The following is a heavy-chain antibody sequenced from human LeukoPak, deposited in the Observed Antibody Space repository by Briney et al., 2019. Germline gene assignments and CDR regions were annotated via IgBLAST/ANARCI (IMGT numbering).Heavy chain of an antibody. Sequence: ASVKVSCKASGYTFTSYDINWVRQATGQGLEWMGWMNPNSGNTGYAQKFQGRVTITRNTSISTAYMELSSLRSEDTAVYYCASLGVTMVRSDDAFDIWGQGTMVTVSS. CDR1: GYTFTSYD. CDR2: MNPNSGNT. J-gene: IGHJ3*02. CDR3: ASLGVTMVRSDDAFDI. V-gene: IGHV1-8*03. D-gene: IGHD3-10*01.